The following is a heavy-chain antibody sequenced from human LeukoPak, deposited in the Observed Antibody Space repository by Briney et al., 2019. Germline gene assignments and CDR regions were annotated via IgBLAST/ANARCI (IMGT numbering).Heavy chain of an antibody. V-gene: IGHV1-69*13. J-gene: IGHJ3*02. D-gene: IGHD2-2*01. CDR1: VGTFSSYA. CDR2: IIPIFGTA. CDR3: ARVDKADCSSTSCPFDI. Sequence: SVKVSCKASVGTFSSYAISWVRQAPGQGREWMGGIIPIFGTANNAQKFQGRVTITPDESTSTAYMELSSLRSEDTAVYYCARVDKADCSSTSCPFDIWGQGTMVTVSS.